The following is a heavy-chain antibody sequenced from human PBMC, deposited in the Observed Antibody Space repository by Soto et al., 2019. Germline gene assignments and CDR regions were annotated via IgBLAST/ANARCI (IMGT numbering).Heavy chain of an antibody. CDR3: ARVLNGYLHYFDY. D-gene: IGHD5-18*01. J-gene: IGHJ4*02. Sequence: SVKVSCKASGGTFSSYTISWVRQAPGQGLEWMGRIIPILGIANYAQKFQGRVTITADKSTSTAYMELSSLRSEDTAVYYCARVLNGYLHYFDYWSQGTPVTVSS. V-gene: IGHV1-69*02. CDR1: GGTFSSYT. CDR2: IIPILGIA.